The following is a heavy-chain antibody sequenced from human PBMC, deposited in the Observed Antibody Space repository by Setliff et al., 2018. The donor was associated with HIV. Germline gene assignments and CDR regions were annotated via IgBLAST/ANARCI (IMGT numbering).Heavy chain of an antibody. CDR1: GFTFNYFW. V-gene: IGHV3-7*01. CDR2: IKQDGSEK. J-gene: IGHJ4*02. Sequence: GSLRLSCAASGFTFNYFWMSWVRQAPGKGLEWVANIKQDGSEKNYVDPVKGRFTISRDTAKNSLYLQMNSLRVEDTAVYYCARDHWVAGLDYWGQGTLVTVSS. CDR3: ARDHWVAGLDY. D-gene: IGHD6-19*01.